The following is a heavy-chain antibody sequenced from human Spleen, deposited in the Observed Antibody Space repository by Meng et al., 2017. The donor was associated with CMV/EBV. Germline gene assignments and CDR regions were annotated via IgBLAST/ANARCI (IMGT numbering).Heavy chain of an antibody. Sequence: ASVKVSCKASGYTFTGYYMHWVRQAPGQGLEWMGWINPNSGGTNYAQKFQGRVTMTRDTSISTAYMELSRLRSDDTAVYYCARVGHGVGYRFDSWGQGTLVTVSS. CDR2: INPNSGGT. D-gene: IGHD2-8*01. V-gene: IGHV1-2*02. CDR3: ARVGHGVGYRFDS. CDR1: GYTFTGYY. J-gene: IGHJ4*02.